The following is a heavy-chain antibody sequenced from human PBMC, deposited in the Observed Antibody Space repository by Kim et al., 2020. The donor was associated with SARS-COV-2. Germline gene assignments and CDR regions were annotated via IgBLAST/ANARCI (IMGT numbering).Heavy chain of an antibody. CDR2: ISGSSSYI. J-gene: IGHJ4*02. CDR1: GFTFSSYN. CDR3: ARDSLGTVTNLPDY. D-gene: IGHD4-17*01. V-gene: IGHV3-21*01. Sequence: GGSLRLSCAASGFTFSSYNMNWVRQAPGKRLEWVSYISGSSSYIYYADSVKGRFTISRDNAKNSLYLQMNSLRAEDTAVYYCARDSLGTVTNLPDYWGQGTLVTVSS.